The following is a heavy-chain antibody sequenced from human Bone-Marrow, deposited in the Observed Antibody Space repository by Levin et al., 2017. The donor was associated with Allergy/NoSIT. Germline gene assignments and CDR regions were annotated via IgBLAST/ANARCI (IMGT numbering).Heavy chain of an antibody. CDR3: VKGGGSSLYADK. CDR1: GFTLNTYG. V-gene: IGHV3-23*01. D-gene: IGHD6-13*01. J-gene: IGHJ4*02. CDR2: IINSDGST. Sequence: GESLKISCTVFGFTLNTYGMSWVRQAPGRGLEWVSVIINSDGSTFYADSVKGRFIVSRDTSKSTLYLQMNSLRVEDTAMYYCVKGGGSSLYADKWGQGTLVIVSS.